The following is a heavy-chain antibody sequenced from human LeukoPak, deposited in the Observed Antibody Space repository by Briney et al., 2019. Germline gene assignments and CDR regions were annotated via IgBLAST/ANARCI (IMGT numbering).Heavy chain of an antibody. CDR3: ARFSEAAEFDY. V-gene: IGHV4-30-2*01. D-gene: IGHD6-13*01. Sequence: SETLSLTCTVSGGSISSGGYYWSWIRQPPGKGLEWIGYIYHSGSTYCNPSLKSRVTISVDRSKNQFSLKLSSVTAADTAVYYCARFSEAAEFDYWGQGTLVTVSS. CDR2: IYHSGST. J-gene: IGHJ4*02. CDR1: GGSISSGGYY.